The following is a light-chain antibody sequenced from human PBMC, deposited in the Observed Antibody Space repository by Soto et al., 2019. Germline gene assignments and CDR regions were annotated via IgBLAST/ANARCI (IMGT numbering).Light chain of an antibody. CDR3: QQANIFPLT. J-gene: IGKJ4*01. CDR1: QDISNW. Sequence: DIQMTQSPSSVSASVGDRVSIACQASQDISNWLAWYQQKPGQAPKLLIYPASSLQSGVPSRFSGSGSGTDFTLTVSSLQPEDFASYYCQQANIFPLTFGVGTKVEVK. V-gene: IGKV1-12*01. CDR2: PAS.